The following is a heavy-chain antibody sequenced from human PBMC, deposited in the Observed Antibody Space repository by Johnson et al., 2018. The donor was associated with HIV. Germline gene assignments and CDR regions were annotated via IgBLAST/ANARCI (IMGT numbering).Heavy chain of an antibody. D-gene: IGHD1-1*01. CDR2: IKEDGSEK. J-gene: IGHJ3*02. Sequence: MQLVESGGGVVQPGGSLRLSCTASGFTFDDYGMSWVRQVPGKGLEWVANIKEDGSEKYYVDSVKGRFTISRDNGKNSLSLQMNSLRVEDTAVYYCARRSGYAFDIWGQGTMVTVSS. CDR1: GFTFDDYG. CDR3: ARRSGYAFDI. V-gene: IGHV3-7*03.